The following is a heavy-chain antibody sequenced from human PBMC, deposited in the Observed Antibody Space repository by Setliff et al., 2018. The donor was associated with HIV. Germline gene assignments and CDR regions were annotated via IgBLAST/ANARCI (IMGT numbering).Heavy chain of an antibody. J-gene: IGHJ4*02. CDR1: GYSFTSNW. CDR3: ARRASKASLDY. Sequence: PGESLKISCKGSGYSFTSNWIGWVRQMPGKGLEWMGSIHPVDSDTRYSPSFQGQVTISADKSISTAYLQWSTLKASDTAIYYFARRASKASLDYWGQGTLVTVSS. V-gene: IGHV5-51*01. CDR2: IHPVDSDT.